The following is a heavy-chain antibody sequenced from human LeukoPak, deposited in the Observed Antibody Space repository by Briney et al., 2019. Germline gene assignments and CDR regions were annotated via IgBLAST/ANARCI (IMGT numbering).Heavy chain of an antibody. V-gene: IGHV3-30*02. CDR3: AKGEHYYDSSGYATPDY. CDR1: GFTFSSYG. Sequence: GGSLRLSCAASGFTFSSYGMHWVRQAPGKGLEWVAFIRYDGSNKYYADSVKGRFTISRDNSKNTLYLQMNNLRAEDTAVYYCAKGEHYYDSSGYATPDYWGQGTLVTVSS. CDR2: IRYDGSNK. D-gene: IGHD3-22*01. J-gene: IGHJ4*02.